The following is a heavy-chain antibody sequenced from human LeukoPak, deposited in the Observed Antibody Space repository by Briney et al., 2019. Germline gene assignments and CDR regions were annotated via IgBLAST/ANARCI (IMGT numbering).Heavy chain of an antibody. CDR1: GGTFSSYA. J-gene: IGHJ4*02. V-gene: IGHV1-69*13. CDR2: IIPIFGTA. Sequence: SVKVSCKASGGTFSSYAISWVRQAPGQGLEWMGGIIPIFGTANYAQKFQGRVTITADESTSTAYMELSSLRSEDTAVYYCAREVIAVAGTPLDYWGQGTPVTVSS. CDR3: AREVIAVAGTPLDY. D-gene: IGHD6-19*01.